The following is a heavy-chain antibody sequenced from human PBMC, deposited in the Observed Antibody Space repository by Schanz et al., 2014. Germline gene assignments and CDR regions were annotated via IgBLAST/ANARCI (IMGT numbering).Heavy chain of an antibody. J-gene: IGHJ4*02. V-gene: IGHV3-11*05. CDR3: AREQIMAAAGLVDY. CDR1: GFTFSSYA. Sequence: VQLLESGGGLIQPGGSLRLSCAASGFTFSSYAMSWIRQAPGKGLEWVSDISSGSSYANYADSVKGRFTISRDNAKNSLYLQMNSLRAEDTAVYYCAREQIMAAAGLVDYWGQGTLVTVSS. D-gene: IGHD6-13*01. CDR2: ISSGSSYA.